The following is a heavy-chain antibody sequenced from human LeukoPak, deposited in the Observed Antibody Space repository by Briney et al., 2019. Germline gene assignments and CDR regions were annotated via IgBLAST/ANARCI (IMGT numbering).Heavy chain of an antibody. J-gene: IGHJ6*03. D-gene: IGHD2-15*01. CDR2: ISSTGGTA. Sequence: GGSLRLSCAASGFTFSSFGMSWVRQAPGKGLEWVSAISSTGGTAYYADSVKGRFTISRDNSKNTLYLQMNSLRAEDTAIYYCAKNGDRGAYCSGGTCYPYYYYYMDVWGKGTTVTISS. CDR1: GFTFSSFG. V-gene: IGHV3-23*01. CDR3: AKNGDRGAYCSGGTCYPYYYYYMDV.